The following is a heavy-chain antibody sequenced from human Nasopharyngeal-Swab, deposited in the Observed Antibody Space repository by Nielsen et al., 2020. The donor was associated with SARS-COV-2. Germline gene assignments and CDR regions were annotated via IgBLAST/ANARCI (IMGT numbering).Heavy chain of an antibody. Sequence: ASVKVSCKASGYTFTSYYMHWVRQAPGQGLEWMGIINPSGGSTSYAQKFQGRVTMTRDTSTSTVYMELSSLRSEDTAVYYCARDPTLTYYDILTGYRTPDYYMDVWGKGTTVTVSS. CDR3: ARDPTLTYYDILTGYRTPDYYMDV. D-gene: IGHD3-9*01. CDR2: INPSGGST. CDR1: GYTFTSYY. V-gene: IGHV1-46*01. J-gene: IGHJ6*03.